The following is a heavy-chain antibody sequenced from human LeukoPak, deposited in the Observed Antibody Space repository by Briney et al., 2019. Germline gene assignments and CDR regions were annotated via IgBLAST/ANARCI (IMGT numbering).Heavy chain of an antibody. J-gene: IGHJ4*02. D-gene: IGHD1-1*01. Sequence: SQTLSLTCTVSGGAISSNSYYWGWIRQPPGKGLELVRSIYYSGSTYYNPTLKSRVTISVDTSKNQFSLKLSSVTAADTAVYYCARVRGTEPPTKYYFDYWGQGTLVTVSS. V-gene: IGHV4-39*07. CDR3: ARVRGTEPPTKYYFDY. CDR1: GGAISSNSYY. CDR2: IYYSGST.